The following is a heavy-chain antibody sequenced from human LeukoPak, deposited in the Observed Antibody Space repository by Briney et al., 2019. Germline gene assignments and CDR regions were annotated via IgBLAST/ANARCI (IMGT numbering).Heavy chain of an antibody. V-gene: IGHV3-15*01. D-gene: IGHD2-15*01. J-gene: IGHJ5*02. CDR3: ARENLSGWFDP. Sequence: GGSLRLSCAASGSTFSNAWMSWVRQAPGKGLEWIGRIKTNSDGGTTDYAAPVKGRFTISRDDSKNTLDLQMNSLKTEDTAVYYCARENLSGWFDPWGQGTLVTVSS. CDR1: GSTFSNAW. CDR2: IKTNSDGGTT.